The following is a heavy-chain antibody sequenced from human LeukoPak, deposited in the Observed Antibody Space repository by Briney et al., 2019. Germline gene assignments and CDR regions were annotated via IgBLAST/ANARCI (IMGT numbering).Heavy chain of an antibody. D-gene: IGHD5-12*01. J-gene: IGHJ4*02. V-gene: IGHV1-69*13. Sequence: RASVKVSCKASGGTFSSYAISWVRQAPGQGLEWMGGIIPIFGTANYAQKFQGRVTITADESTSTAYMGLSSLRSEDTAVYYCARGLGYSGYDYPFDYWGQGTLVTVSS. CDR3: ARGLGYSGYDYPFDY. CDR2: IIPIFGTA. CDR1: GGTFSSYA.